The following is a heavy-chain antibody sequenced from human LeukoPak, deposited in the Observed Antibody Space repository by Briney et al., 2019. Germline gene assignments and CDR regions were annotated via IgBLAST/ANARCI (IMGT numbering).Heavy chain of an antibody. D-gene: IGHD1-26*01. CDR3: ARRREAFDY. CDR1: AFSISSYY. V-gene: IGHV4-4*07. CDR2: IYTSGST. J-gene: IGHJ4*02. Sequence: SENLSRNASVSAFSISSYYWSWLRQPAGHGPQWLGSIYTSGSTTHNPCPKSRVAMSVNTSKNQFSLKLSAVTAADTAVYYCARRREAFDYWGQGTLVTVSS.